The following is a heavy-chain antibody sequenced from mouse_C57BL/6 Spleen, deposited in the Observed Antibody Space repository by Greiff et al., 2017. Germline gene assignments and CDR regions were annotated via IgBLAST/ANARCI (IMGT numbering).Heavy chain of an antibody. V-gene: IGHV1-59*01. CDR3: ASYYGFDY. CDR2: IDPSDSYT. J-gene: IGHJ2*01. Sequence: QVQLQQPGAELVRPGTSVKLSCKASGYTFTSYWMHWVKQRPGQGLEWIGVIDPSDSYTNYNQKFKGKATLTVDTSSSTAYMQRSSLASEDAADYYCASYYGFDYGGQGTTLTVSS. CDR1: GYTFTSYW. D-gene: IGHD1-1*01.